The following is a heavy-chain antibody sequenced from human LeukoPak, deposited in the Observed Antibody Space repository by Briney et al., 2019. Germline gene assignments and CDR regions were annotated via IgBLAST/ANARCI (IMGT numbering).Heavy chain of an antibody. CDR1: GGSISSYY. Sequence: SETLSLTCTVSGGSISSYYWSWIRHPAGKGLEWIGRIYTSGSTNYNPSLKSRVTMSVDTSKNQFSLKLSSVTAADTAVYYCARGRLGYCSSTSCSDAFDIWGQGTMVTVSS. CDR2: IYTSGST. D-gene: IGHD2-2*01. V-gene: IGHV4-4*07. J-gene: IGHJ3*02. CDR3: ARGRLGYCSSTSCSDAFDI.